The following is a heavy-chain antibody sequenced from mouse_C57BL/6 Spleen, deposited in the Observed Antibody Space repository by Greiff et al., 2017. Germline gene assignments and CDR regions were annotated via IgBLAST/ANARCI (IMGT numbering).Heavy chain of an antibody. CDR1: GFTFSSYA. D-gene: IGHD1-1*01. J-gene: IGHJ4*01. V-gene: IGHV5-4*01. Sequence: EVKLVESGGGLVKPGGSLKLSCAASGFTFSSYAMSWVRQTPEKRLEWVATISDGGSYTYYPDNVKGRFTISRDNAKNSLYLQMSHLKSEDTAMYYCARDRGGSLFMDYWGQGTSVTVSS. CDR2: ISDGGSYT. CDR3: ARDRGGSLFMDY.